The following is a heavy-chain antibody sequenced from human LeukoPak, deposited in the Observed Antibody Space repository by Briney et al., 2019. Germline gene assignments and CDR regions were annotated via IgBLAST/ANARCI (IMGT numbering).Heavy chain of an antibody. J-gene: IGHJ4*02. CDR3: ARGVIPWLGFDY. CDR1: GFTVSSNY. Sequence: PGGSLRLSCAASGFTVSSNYMSWVRQAPGKGLEWVSVIYSGGSTYYADSVKGRFTISRDNSKNTLYLQMSSLRAEDTAVYYCARGVIPWLGFDYWGQGTLVTVSS. D-gene: IGHD3-16*02. V-gene: IGHV3-53*01. CDR2: IYSGGST.